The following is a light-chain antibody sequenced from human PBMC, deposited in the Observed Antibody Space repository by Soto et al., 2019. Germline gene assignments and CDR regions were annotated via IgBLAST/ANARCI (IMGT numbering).Light chain of an antibody. CDR2: GNS. Sequence: QSVLTRPPSVSGAPGQRVTISCPGSSSNIGAGYDVHWYQQLPGTAPKLLIYGNSNRPSGVPDRFSGSKSGTSASLAITGLQAEDEADYYCQSYDSSLSGYVFGTGTKGTVL. V-gene: IGLV1-40*01. J-gene: IGLJ1*01. CDR3: QSYDSSLSGYV. CDR1: SSNIGAGYD.